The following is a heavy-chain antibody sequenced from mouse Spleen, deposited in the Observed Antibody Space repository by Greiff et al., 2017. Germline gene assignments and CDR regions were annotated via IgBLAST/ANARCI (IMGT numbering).Heavy chain of an antibody. CDR3: ARDYGSSYGLAY. Sequence: QVQLKESGAELVRPGTSVKISCKASGYTFTNYWLGWVKQRPGHGLEWIGDIYPGGGYTNYNEKFKGKATLTADTSSSTAYMQFNSLTSEDSAVYYCARDYGSSYGLAYWGQGTLVTVSA. CDR1: GYTFTNYW. V-gene: IGHV1-63*01. D-gene: IGHD1-1*01. J-gene: IGHJ3*01. CDR2: IYPGGGYT.